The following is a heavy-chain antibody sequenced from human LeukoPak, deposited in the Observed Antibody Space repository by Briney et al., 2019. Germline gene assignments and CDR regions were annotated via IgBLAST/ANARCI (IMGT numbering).Heavy chain of an antibody. CDR1: GFTFSSYW. V-gene: IGHV3-7*01. CDR2: INLDGSQK. Sequence: GGSLRLSCAASGFTFSSYWMNWVRQAPGKGPERVANINLDGSQKYYVDSVKGRFTISRDNAENSLYLQMNSLRAEDTALYYCARKRPNYFDYWGQGTLVTVSS. CDR3: ARKRPNYFDY. J-gene: IGHJ4*02.